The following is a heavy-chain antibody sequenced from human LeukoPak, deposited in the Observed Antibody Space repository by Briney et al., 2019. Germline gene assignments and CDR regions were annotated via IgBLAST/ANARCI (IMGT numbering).Heavy chain of an antibody. CDR1: GYTFTSYD. CDR2: ISAYNGNT. V-gene: IGHV1-18*01. Sequence: VASVKVSCKASGYTFTSYDINWVRQATGQGLEWMGWISAYNGNTNYAQKLQGRVTMTTDTSTSTAYMELRSLRSDDTAVYYCARFPYSSGRGPYYFDYWGQGTLVTVSS. D-gene: IGHD6-19*01. J-gene: IGHJ4*02. CDR3: ARFPYSSGRGPYYFDY.